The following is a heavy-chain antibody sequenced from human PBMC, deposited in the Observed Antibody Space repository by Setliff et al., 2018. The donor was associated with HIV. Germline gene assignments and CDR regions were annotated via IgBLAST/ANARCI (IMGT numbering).Heavy chain of an antibody. CDR1: GGSITSGNYY. V-gene: IGHV4-39*01. J-gene: IGHJ5*02. CDR3: ARPHSGRGGGAWFDP. D-gene: IGHD6-19*01. CDR2: MIYGGDT. Sequence: SETLSLTCRDYGGSITSGNYYWGWIRQAPGKGLEWIASMIYGGDTWYNPSLKSRVTIYVDTANNEISLRLSSVTAEDTAVYRCARPHSGRGGGAWFDPWGQGIQVTVSS.